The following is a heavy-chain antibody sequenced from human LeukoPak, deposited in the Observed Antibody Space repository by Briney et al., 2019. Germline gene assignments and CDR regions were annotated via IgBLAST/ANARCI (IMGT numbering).Heavy chain of an antibody. Sequence: GGSLRLSCAASGFTFSSYWMHWIRQAPGKGLVWVSRINSDGSSTTYADSVKGRFTISRDNAKNTLYLQMNSLRAEDTAVYYCARSSQYSSCDCWGQGTLVTVSS. CDR2: INSDGSST. CDR1: GFTFSSYW. CDR3: ARSSQYSSCDC. D-gene: IGHD6-6*01. J-gene: IGHJ4*02. V-gene: IGHV3-74*01.